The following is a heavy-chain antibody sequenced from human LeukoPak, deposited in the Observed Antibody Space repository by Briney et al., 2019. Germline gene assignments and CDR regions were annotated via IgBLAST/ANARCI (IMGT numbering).Heavy chain of an antibody. CDR3: ARDYYGSSGYPHAFDI. CDR2: INHSGST. D-gene: IGHD3-22*01. CDR1: GGSFSGYC. J-gene: IGHJ3*02. V-gene: IGHV4-34*01. Sequence: PSETLSLTCAVYGGSFSGYCWSWLRQPPGKGLEWIGEINHSGSTTYSPSLKSRVTISVDTSKNQFSLRLSSATAADTAVYYCARDYYGSSGYPHAFDIWGQGTLVTVSS.